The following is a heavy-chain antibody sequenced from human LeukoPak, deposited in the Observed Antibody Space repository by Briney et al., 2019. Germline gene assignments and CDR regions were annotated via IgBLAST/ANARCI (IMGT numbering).Heavy chain of an antibody. J-gene: IGHJ4*02. D-gene: IGHD3-22*01. CDR2: IYPDDSDT. Sequence: GESLKISCKGSGYSVTTYWIGWVRQMPGKGLEWMGIIYPDDSDTRYSPSFQGQVTISADKSIATAYLQWGSLKASDTAMYYCARRRYYDSSGYYFDYWGQGTLVTVSS. V-gene: IGHV5-51*01. CDR3: ARRRYYDSSGYYFDY. CDR1: GYSVTTYW.